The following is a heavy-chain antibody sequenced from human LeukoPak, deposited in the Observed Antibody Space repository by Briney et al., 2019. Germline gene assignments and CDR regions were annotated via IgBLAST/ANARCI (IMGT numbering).Heavy chain of an antibody. J-gene: IGHJ4*02. CDR1: GGSIGSYF. CDR2: IYYTGNTGST. V-gene: IGHV4-59*01. D-gene: IGHD4-17*01. CDR3: VSVYEYGDHFT. Sequence: SETLSLICTVSGGSIGSYFWSWIRQPPGKGLEWIGYIYYTGNTGSTNYNPSLKSRVTISADTSKNQFYLNLRSVTAEDTAVYYCVSVYEYGDHFTWGQGTQVMVSS.